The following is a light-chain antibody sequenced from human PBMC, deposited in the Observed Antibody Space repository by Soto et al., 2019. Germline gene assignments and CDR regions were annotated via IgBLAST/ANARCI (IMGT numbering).Light chain of an antibody. CDR1: QSVTYDQ. Sequence: EIVLTQSPDTLSLSPGERATRSCRASQSVTYDQLAWYRQTPGQAPRLLIYGASSRAAGIPDRFSGSGSGTDFTLTISRLEPEDFVVYHCQQYGDLPPTFGQGTKVDIK. CDR2: GAS. CDR3: QQYGDLPPT. V-gene: IGKV3-20*01. J-gene: IGKJ1*01.